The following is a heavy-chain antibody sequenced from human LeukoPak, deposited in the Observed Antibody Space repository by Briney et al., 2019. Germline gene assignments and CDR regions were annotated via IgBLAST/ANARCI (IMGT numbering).Heavy chain of an antibody. V-gene: IGHV3-53*01. CDR2: IFGSGPT. CDR1: GFNVSNNY. CDR3: AISGLGFGEFRGLDY. J-gene: IGHJ4*02. Sequence: GSLRLSCAASGFNVSNNYMNWVRQAPGKGLEWVSVIFGSGPTYYADSVKGRFTISRDTSKNALYLQMNSLRAEDTAVYYCAISGLGFGEFRGLDYWGQGTLVTVSS. D-gene: IGHD3-10*01.